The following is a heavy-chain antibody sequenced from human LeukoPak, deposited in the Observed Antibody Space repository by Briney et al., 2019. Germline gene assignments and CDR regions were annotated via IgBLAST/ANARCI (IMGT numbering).Heavy chain of an antibody. CDR3: ARGLGQSYCGGDCSPFSLFDP. Sequence: ALVKVSCKASGGTFSSYAISWVRQAPGQGLEWMGGIIPIFGTANYAQKFQGRVTITADESTSTAYMELSSLRSEDTAVYYCARGLGQSYCGGDCSPFSLFDPWGQGTLVTVSS. D-gene: IGHD2-21*02. V-gene: IGHV1-69*13. CDR1: GGTFSSYA. J-gene: IGHJ5*02. CDR2: IIPIFGTA.